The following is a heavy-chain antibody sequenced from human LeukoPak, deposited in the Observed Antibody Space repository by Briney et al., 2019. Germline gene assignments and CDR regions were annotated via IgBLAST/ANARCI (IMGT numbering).Heavy chain of an antibody. CDR2: IRYDGSNK. J-gene: IGHJ5*02. CDR3: AKDALPASITGTWFDP. CDR1: GFTFSSYG. Sequence: PGGSLRLSCAASGFTFSSYGMHWVRQAPGKGLEWVAFIRYDGSNKYYADSVKGRFTISRDNSKNTLYLQMNSLRAEDTAVYYCAKDALPASITGTWFDPWGQGTLVTVSS. D-gene: IGHD1-7*01. V-gene: IGHV3-30*02.